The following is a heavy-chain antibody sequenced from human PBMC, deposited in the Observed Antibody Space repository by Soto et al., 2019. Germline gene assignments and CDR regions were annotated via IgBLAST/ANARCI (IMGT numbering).Heavy chain of an antibody. CDR2: INPSAGNT. V-gene: IGHV1-46*01. D-gene: IGHD3-3*01. CDR3: ARGSIFGVIAYYYYALDV. CDR1: GYSFTSYY. J-gene: IGHJ6*02. Sequence: QVQLVQSGAEVKKRGASVKVSCKASGYSFTSYYMHWVRQAPGQGLEWMGIINPSAGNTSYAQKFQGRVTMTRDTSTRTVYMELSGLRSEDTAVYSCARGSIFGVIAYYYYALDVWGQGTAVTVSS.